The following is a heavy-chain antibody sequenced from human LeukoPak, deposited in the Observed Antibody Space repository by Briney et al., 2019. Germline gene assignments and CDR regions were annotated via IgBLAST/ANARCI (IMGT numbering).Heavy chain of an antibody. D-gene: IGHD2-21*02. CDR1: GFTFISCG. J-gene: IGHJ4*01. CDR2: INPDGSST. Sequence: GGSLRLSCAASGFTFISCGMQWVRQAPGKGLVWVSRINPDGSSTSYADSVNGRFTVSRDNAKNTLYLQVNSLRAEDTAVYFCTRELPREVTLDYWGQGTLVTVSS. V-gene: IGHV3-74*01. CDR3: TRELPREVTLDY.